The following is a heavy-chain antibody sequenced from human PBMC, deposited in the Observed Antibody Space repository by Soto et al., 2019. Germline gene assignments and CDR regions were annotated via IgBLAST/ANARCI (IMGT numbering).Heavy chain of an antibody. CDR2: IHHSGAT. Sequence: SETLSLTCAVSGDSITGDNWWSWVRQPPGKGLEWIGEIHHSGATNYNPSLKSRVTISVDKSKNQFSLKLNSVTAADTAVYYCARTPDIWGQGTMVTVSS. CDR3: ARTPDI. CDR1: GDSITGDNW. J-gene: IGHJ3*02. V-gene: IGHV4-4*02.